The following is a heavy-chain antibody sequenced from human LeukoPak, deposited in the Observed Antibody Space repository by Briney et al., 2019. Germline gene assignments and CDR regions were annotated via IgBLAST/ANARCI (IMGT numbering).Heavy chain of an antibody. D-gene: IGHD6-6*01. CDR2: MNPNSVNT. CDR1: GYTVSSYD. CDR3: ARLPKYSRPLDY. J-gene: IGHJ4*02. Sequence: ASVKVSGKASGYTVSSYDINWGRQATGQGLEWMGWMNPNSVNTAYAQKFQGRVTMSRDTSISKAYMELSSLRSEDTAVYYCARLPKYSRPLDYWGQGTLVTVSS. V-gene: IGHV1-8*02.